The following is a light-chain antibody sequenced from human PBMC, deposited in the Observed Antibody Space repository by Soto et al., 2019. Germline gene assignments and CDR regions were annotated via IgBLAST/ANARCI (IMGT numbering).Light chain of an antibody. CDR3: CSYAGSFIFV. CDR1: SRDVGYYNY. V-gene: IGLV2-11*01. CDR2: DVS. Sequence: QSALTQPRSVPGSPGQSVTISCTGTSRDVGYYNYVSWYQQYPGKVPKLMIYDVSQRPSGVPDRFSGSKSGNTASLTISGLQAEDEADYYCCSYAGSFIFVFGTGTKVTVL. J-gene: IGLJ1*01.